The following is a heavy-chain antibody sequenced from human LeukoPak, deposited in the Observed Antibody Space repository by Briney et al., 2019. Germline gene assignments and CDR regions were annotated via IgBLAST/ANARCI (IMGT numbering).Heavy chain of an antibody. D-gene: IGHD3-3*01. CDR1: GGSISSTNW. Sequence: SETLSLTCGVSGGSISSTNWWTWIRQPPGKGLEWIGEVHLDGRTNYNPSLESRLTMSVDLSENHISLKLTSVTAADTAVYYCARAGGFYRPLDYTGQGTLVTVSS. V-gene: IGHV4-4*02. CDR3: ARAGGFYRPLDY. CDR2: VHLDGRT. J-gene: IGHJ4*02.